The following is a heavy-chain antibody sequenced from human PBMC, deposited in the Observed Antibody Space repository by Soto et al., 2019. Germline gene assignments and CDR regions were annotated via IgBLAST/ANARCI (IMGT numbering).Heavy chain of an antibody. CDR3: ARGLERWVTTGKGMDA. D-gene: IGHD4-17*01. V-gene: IGHV1-69*01. J-gene: IGHJ6*02. CDR1: GGTFSSYA. CDR2: IIPIFGTA. Sequence: QVQLVQSGAEVKKPGSSVKVSCKASGGTFSSYAISWVRQAPGQGLEWMGGIIPIFGTANYAQKFQGRVTITADESRITAYMELSSLRSEDTAVYYCARGLERWVTTGKGMDAGGQGTTVTVSS.